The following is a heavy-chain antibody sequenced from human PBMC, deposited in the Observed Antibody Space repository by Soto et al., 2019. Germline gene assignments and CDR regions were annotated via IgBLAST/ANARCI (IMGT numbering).Heavy chain of an antibody. CDR2: ISTTGGNT. CDR3: AKPSGGSYPESRVFGY. D-gene: IGHD1-26*01. V-gene: IGHV3-23*01. J-gene: IGHJ4*02. Sequence: GGSLRLSCAASGFTFYSSAMSWVRQAPGKGLEWVSAISTTGGNTHYADSVKGRFTISRDNSKNTLNLQMNSLRAEDTAIYYCAKPSGGSYPESRVFGYWGQGTRVTVSS. CDR1: GFTFYSSA.